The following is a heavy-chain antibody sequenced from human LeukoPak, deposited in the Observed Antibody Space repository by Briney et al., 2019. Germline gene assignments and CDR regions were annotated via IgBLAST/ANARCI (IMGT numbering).Heavy chain of an antibody. CDR2: INHSGST. D-gene: IGHD6-6*01. CDR3: TRDGSSSSFDY. CDR1: GGSFSGYY. V-gene: IGHV4-34*01. J-gene: IGHJ4*02. Sequence: SETLSLTCAVYGGSFSGYYWSWIRQPPGKGLEWIGEINHSGSTNYNPSLKSRVTISVDTSKNQFSLQLNSVTPEDTAVYYCTRDGSSSSFDYWGQGTLVTVSS.